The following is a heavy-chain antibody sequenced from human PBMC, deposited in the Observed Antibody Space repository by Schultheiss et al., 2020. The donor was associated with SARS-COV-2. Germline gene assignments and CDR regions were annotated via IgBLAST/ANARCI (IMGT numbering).Heavy chain of an antibody. V-gene: IGHV4-59*12. CDR1: GGSISSYY. D-gene: IGHD2-2*01. CDR3: ARELGYCSSTSCFSHFDY. CDR2: IYYSGST. J-gene: IGHJ4*02. Sequence: SETLSLTCTVSGGSISSYYWSWIRQPPGKGLEWIGYIYYSGSTNYNPSLKSRVTMSVDTSKNQFSLKLSSVTAADTAVYYCARELGYCSSTSCFSHFDYWGQGTLVTVSS.